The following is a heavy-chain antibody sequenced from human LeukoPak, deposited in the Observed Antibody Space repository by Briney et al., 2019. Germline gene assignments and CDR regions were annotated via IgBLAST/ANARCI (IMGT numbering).Heavy chain of an antibody. J-gene: IGHJ4*02. D-gene: IGHD5-18*01. V-gene: IGHV4-31*03. CDR2: IYYSGST. Sequence: SETLSLTCTVSGGSISSGGYYWSWIRQHPGKGLEWIGYIYYSGSTYYNPSLKSRVTISVDTSKNQFSLKLSSVTAADTAVYYCARVSPVDTAMAYYFDYWGQGTLVTVSS. CDR3: ARVSPVDTAMAYYFDY. CDR1: GGSISSGGYY.